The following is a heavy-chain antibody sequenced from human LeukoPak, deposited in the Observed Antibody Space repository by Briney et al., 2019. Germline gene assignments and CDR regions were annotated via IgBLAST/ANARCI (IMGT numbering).Heavy chain of an antibody. CDR1: GFTFSSYG. D-gene: IGHD3-16*02. V-gene: IGHV3-33*01. J-gene: IGHJ4*02. CDR2: IWQEGSNE. Sequence: GGSLRLSRAPSGFTFSSYGMHGVRDAPGKGLEGVALIWQEGSNEYHADSVKGRFTISRDNSKNTLYLQMNSLRAEDTAVYYCARARTFGGVIVIPYYFDYWGQGTLVTVSS. CDR3: ARARTFGGVIVIPYYFDY.